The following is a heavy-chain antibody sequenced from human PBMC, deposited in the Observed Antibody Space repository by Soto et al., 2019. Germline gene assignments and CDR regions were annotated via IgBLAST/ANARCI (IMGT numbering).Heavy chain of an antibody. CDR3: ARDHRWGYEYGDYGDS. D-gene: IGHD4-17*01. Sequence: EVYLVESGGGVVRPGGSLRLSCAASGFGFDEYGMSWVRQGPGKGLEWVSGINRHGDSTGYADSVKGRFTISRDNANNSLYLQMNGLRDEDTAFYYCARDHRWGYEYGDYGDSWGQGTLVTVSS. V-gene: IGHV3-20*04. J-gene: IGHJ4*02. CDR2: INRHGDST. CDR1: GFGFDEYG.